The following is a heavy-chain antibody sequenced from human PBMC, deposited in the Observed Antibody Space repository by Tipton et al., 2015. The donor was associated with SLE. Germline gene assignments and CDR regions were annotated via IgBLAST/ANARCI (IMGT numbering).Heavy chain of an antibody. J-gene: IGHJ4*02. CDR1: GFTFSSYV. D-gene: IGHD1-20*01. CDR3: ARLIPYNWNFDY. CDR2: ISYDGSNK. Sequence: SLRLSCAASGFTFSSYVMHWVRQAPGKGLEWVAVISYDGSNKYYADSDKGRFTISRDNAKNSLYLQMNSLRAEDTAVYYCARLIPYNWNFDYWGQGTLVTVSS. V-gene: IGHV3-30*04.